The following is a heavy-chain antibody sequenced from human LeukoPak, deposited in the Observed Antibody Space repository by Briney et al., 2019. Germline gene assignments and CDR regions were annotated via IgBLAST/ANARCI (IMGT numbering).Heavy chain of an antibody. CDR3: ARDGDAVSAAIAGAFDL. D-gene: IGHD2-2*01. V-gene: IGHV4-61*09. CDR1: GISISSGNFY. CDR2: VYSTGNT. J-gene: IGHJ3*01. Sequence: PSETLSLTCTVSGISISSGNFYWSWIRQSAGKGLEWIGHVYSTGNTKYNPSLKSRVTISADTSKNQISLRLRSVTAADTAMFYCARDGDAVSAAIAGAFDLWGRGTMVTVSS.